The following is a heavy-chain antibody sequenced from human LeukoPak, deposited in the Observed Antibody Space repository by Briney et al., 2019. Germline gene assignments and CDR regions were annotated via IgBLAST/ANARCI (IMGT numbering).Heavy chain of an antibody. V-gene: IGHV3-30*03. CDR2: ISYDGSNK. CDR1: GFTFSSYS. J-gene: IGHJ4*02. D-gene: IGHD5-18*01. CDR3: AREEDSYGPFDY. Sequence: GGSLRLSCAASGFTFSSYSMNWVRQASGKGLEWVAVISYDGSNKYYADSVKGRFTISRDNSKNTLYLQMNSLRAEDTAVYYCAREEDSYGPFDYWGQGTLVTVSS.